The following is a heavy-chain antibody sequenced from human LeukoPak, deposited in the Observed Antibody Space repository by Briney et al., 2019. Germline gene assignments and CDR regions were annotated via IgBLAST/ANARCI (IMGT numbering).Heavy chain of an antibody. D-gene: IGHD3-22*01. J-gene: IGHJ4*02. CDR2: IYYSGST. CDR3: VRARYYYDSSGSIDY. Sequence: SETLSLTCTVSGGSISSYYWSWIRQPPGKGLEWIGYIYYSGSTNYNPSLKSRVTISVDTSKNQFSLKLSSVTAADTAVYYCVRARYYYDSSGSIDYWGQGTLVTVSS. V-gene: IGHV4-59*01. CDR1: GGSISSYY.